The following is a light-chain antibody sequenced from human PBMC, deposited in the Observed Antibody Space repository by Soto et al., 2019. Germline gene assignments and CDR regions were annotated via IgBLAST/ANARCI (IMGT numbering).Light chain of an antibody. V-gene: IGLV2-23*01. CDR1: SSDVGSYNL. CDR3: CSYAGSRTYV. CDR2: EGS. J-gene: IGLJ1*01. Sequence: QSVLAHPASVSGSPGQSITISCTGTSSDVGSYNLVSWYQQHPGKAPKLMIYEGSKRPSGVSNRFSGSKSGNTASLTISGLQAEDEADYYCCSYAGSRTYVFGTGTKVTVL.